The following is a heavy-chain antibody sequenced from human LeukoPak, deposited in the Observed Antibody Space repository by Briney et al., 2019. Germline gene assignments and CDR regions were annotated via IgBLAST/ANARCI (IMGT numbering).Heavy chain of an antibody. Sequence: SETLSLTCAVSGYSISSGYYWGWIRQPPGKGLEWIGSIYHSGSTYYNPSLKSRVTISVDTSKNQFSLKLSSVTAADTAVYYCAGLRYGSGSYYYYGMDVWGQGTTVTVSS. CDR1: GYSISSGYY. CDR3: AGLRYGSGSYYYYGMDV. J-gene: IGHJ6*02. V-gene: IGHV4-38-2*01. D-gene: IGHD3-10*01. CDR2: IYHSGST.